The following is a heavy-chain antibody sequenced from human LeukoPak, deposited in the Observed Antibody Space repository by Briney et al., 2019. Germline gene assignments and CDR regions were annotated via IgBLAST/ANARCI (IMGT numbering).Heavy chain of an antibody. CDR2: ISGSGAST. Sequence: GSLRLSCLTSGFTLSTNAMSWVRQAPGKGLEWISGISGSGASTYYADSVTGRFTISRDNSRNTLYLQMNSLRGDDTAVYYCAKDVGKWESLHFFDYWGQGTLVTVSS. CDR1: GFTLSTNA. CDR3: AKDVGKWESLHFFDY. J-gene: IGHJ4*02. V-gene: IGHV3-23*01. D-gene: IGHD1-26*01.